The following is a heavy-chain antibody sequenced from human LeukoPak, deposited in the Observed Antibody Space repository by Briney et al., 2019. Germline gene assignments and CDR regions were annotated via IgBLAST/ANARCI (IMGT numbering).Heavy chain of an antibody. CDR2: ISYDGSNK. Sequence: PGGSLRLSCAASGFTFSSYAMHWVRQAPGKGLEWVAVISYDGSNKYYADSVKGRFTISRDNSKNTLYLQMNSLRAEDTAVYYCXXXXXWEEEDYFDYWGQGTLVTVSS. J-gene: IGHJ4*02. D-gene: IGHD1-26*01. V-gene: IGHV3-30-3*01. CDR1: GFTFSSYA. CDR3: XXXXXWEEEDYFDY.